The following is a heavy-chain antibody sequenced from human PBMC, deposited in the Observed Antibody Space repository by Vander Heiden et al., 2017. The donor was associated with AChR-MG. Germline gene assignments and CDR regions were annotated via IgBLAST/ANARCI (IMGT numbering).Heavy chain of an antibody. CDR3: ARDPHYYYGSGSYSNWFDP. J-gene: IGHJ5*02. D-gene: IGHD3-10*01. Sequence: QVQLVQSGAEVKKPGASVKVSCKASGYTVTGYYMDWVRQAPGQGLEWMGRINPNSGGTNYAQKFQGRVTMTRDTSISTAYMELSRLRSDDTAVYYCARDPHYYYGSGSYSNWFDPWGQGTLVTVSS. CDR2: INPNSGGT. V-gene: IGHV1-2*06. CDR1: GYTVTGYY.